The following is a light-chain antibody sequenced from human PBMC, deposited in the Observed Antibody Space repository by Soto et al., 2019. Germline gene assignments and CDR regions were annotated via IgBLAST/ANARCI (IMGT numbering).Light chain of an antibody. V-gene: IGLV2-14*01. CDR3: SSYTSSSTPYV. CDR2: AVR. J-gene: IGLJ1*01. Sequence: QSALTQPASVSGSPGQSITISCTGTSSDIGGFDNLSWYQQHPGNAPKLMISAVRTRPSGVSNRFSGSKSGNPASLTISGLQAEDEAEYNCSSYTSSSTPYVFVTGTKLTVL. CDR1: SSDIGGFDN.